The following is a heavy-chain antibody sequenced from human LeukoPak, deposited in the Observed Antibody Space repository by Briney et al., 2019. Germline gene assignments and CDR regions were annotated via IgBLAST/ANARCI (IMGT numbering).Heavy chain of an antibody. CDR1: GGSFSGYY. CDR2: INHSGST. D-gene: IGHD6-13*01. V-gene: IGHV4-34*01. J-gene: IGHJ4*02. Sequence: SETLSLTCAVYGGSFSGYYWSWIRQPPGKGLEWIGEINHSGSTNYNPSLKSRVTISVDTSKKQFSLKLSSVTAADTAVYYCARGRLWAAAGTDYWGQGTLVTVSS. CDR3: ARGRLWAAAGTDY.